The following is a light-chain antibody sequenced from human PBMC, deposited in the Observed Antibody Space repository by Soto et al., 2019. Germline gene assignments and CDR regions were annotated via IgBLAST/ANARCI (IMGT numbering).Light chain of an antibody. Sequence: IQMTQSPSTLSASVGVIVTMTCLASESISRWLAWYQQKPGKAPKLLIYAASRLQSGVPSRFSGSGSGTDFTLTISRLEPEDFAVYYCQQYGSSPLFTFGPGTKVDIK. CDR1: ESISRW. J-gene: IGKJ3*01. CDR2: AAS. V-gene: IGKV1-5*01. CDR3: QQYGSSPLFT.